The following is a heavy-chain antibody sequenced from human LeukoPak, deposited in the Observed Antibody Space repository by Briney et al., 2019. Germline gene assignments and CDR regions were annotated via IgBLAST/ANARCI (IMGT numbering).Heavy chain of an antibody. D-gene: IGHD1-26*01. CDR2: IYTSGST. CDR1: GGSISGYY. V-gene: IGHV4-4*09. CDR3: ARAYSRSYSHFDD. J-gene: IGHJ4*02. Sequence: SETLSLTCTVSGGSISGYYWSWIRQPPGKGLEWIGYIYTSGSTNYNPSLKSRVTISVDTSKNQFSLRLSSVTAADTAMYFCARAYSRSYSHFDDWGQGTLVTVSS.